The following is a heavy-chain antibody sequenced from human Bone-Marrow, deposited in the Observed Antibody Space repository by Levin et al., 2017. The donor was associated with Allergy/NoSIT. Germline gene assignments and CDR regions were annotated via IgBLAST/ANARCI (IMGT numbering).Heavy chain of an antibody. Sequence: SETLSLLCTVSGDSMSNGGYYWSWIRQLPGKGLEYIGYIYSSGSSYYNPFLSSRVSMSVDTSKNQFSLRLDSVTAADTAVYYCERDHSRGTWSFDHWGQGALVTVSS. V-gene: IGHV4-31*03. J-gene: IGHJ4*02. CDR2: IYSSGSS. CDR1: GDSMSNGGYY. CDR3: ERDHSRGTWSFDH. D-gene: IGHD6-13*01.